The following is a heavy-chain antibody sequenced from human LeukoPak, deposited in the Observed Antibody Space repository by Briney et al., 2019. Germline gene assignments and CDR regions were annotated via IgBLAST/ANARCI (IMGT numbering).Heavy chain of an antibody. CDR1: GFTFSSYA. Sequence: GGSLRLSXAASGFTFSSYAMSWVRQAPGKGLEWVSAISGSGGSTCYADSVKGRFTISRDNSKNTLYLQMNSLRAEDTAVYYCAKNGLQDSSGWYCGYWGQGTLVTVSS. CDR2: ISGSGGST. J-gene: IGHJ4*02. CDR3: AKNGLQDSSGWYCGY. V-gene: IGHV3-23*01. D-gene: IGHD6-19*01.